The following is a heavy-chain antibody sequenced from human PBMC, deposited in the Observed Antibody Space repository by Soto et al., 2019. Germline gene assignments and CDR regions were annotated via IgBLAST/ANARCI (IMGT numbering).Heavy chain of an antibody. Sequence: QVQLVQSGAEVKKPGASVKISYKASGYTFTRYTMNWVRQAPGQRLELMGWINPDNGNTKSSQMFQDRVIITRDTSASTAYVDLSSLRSEDTAVYCCARGIAIGQLGPWGQGTLVTVSS. CDR2: INPDNGNT. CDR1: GYTFTRYT. J-gene: IGHJ5*02. CDR3: ARGIAIGQLGP. D-gene: IGHD2-15*01. V-gene: IGHV1-3*01.